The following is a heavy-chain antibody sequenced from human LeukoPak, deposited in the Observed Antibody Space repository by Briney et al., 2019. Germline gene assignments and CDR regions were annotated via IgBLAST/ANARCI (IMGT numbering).Heavy chain of an antibody. Sequence: PSETLSLTCTASGGSISSGGYYWSWIRQPPGKGLEWIGYIYHSGSTYYNPSLKSRVTISVDRSKNQFSLKLSSVTAADTAVYYCARGEPAAIGGAFDIWGQGTMVTVSS. D-gene: IGHD2-2*01. J-gene: IGHJ3*02. CDR3: ARGEPAAIGGAFDI. V-gene: IGHV4-30-2*01. CDR2: IYHSGST. CDR1: GGSISSGGYY.